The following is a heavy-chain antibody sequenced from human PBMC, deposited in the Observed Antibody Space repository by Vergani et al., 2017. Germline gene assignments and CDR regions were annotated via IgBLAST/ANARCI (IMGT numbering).Heavy chain of an antibody. J-gene: IGHJ4*02. CDR2: IKSKTDGGTT. D-gene: IGHD6-19*01. CDR1: GFTFSNAW. V-gene: IGHV3-15*01. CDR3: TRFDGWVVGKIISADY. Sequence: EVQLVESGGGLVKPGGSLRLSCAASGFTFSNAWMSWVRQAPGKGLEWVGRIKSKTDGGTTDYAAPVKGRFTISRDDSKNTLYLQRNSLKTEDTAVYYCTRFDGWVVGKIISADYWGQGTLVTVSS.